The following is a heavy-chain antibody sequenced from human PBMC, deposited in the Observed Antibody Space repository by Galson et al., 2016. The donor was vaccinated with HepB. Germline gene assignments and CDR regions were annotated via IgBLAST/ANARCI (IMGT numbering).Heavy chain of an antibody. V-gene: IGHV3-23*01. J-gene: IGHJ6*04. CDR1: GFTFRNYG. CDR2: IGRGGDST. Sequence: SLRLSCAASGFTFRNYGMTWVRQAPGKGLEVVSSIGRGGDSTDYADSVKGRFTISRDNSKNTLSLQMNSLTADDTAIYYCVQGSTAPAVWGKGTTVTVSS. CDR3: VQGSTAPAV. D-gene: IGHD2-2*01.